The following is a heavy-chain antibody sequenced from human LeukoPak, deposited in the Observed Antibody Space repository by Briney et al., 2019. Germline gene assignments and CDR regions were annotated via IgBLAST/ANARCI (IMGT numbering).Heavy chain of an antibody. J-gene: IGHJ4*02. CDR3: AKAVAGSGSYYIDY. V-gene: IGHV3-9*01. D-gene: IGHD3-10*01. CDR2: ISFNSGSI. Sequence: PGRSLRLSCAASGFTFDGYAMHWVRQAPGNGLEWGSGISFNSGSIGYADSVKGRFTISRDNAKNSLYLQMNSLRAEDTAVYYCAKAVAGSGSYYIDYWGQGTLVTVSS. CDR1: GFTFDGYA.